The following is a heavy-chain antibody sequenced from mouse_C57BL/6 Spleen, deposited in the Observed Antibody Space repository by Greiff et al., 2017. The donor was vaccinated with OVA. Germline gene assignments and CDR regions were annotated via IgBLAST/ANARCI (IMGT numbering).Heavy chain of an antibody. CDR3: ARSLLHYAMDY. CDR2: IYPGDGDT. Sequence: QVQLQQSGAELVKPGASVKISCKASGYAFSSYWMNWVKLRPGKGLEWIGQIYPGDGDTNYNGKFKGKATLTADKSSSTAYMQLSSLTSEDSAVYFCARSLLHYAMDYWGQGTSVTVSS. D-gene: IGHD2-3*01. J-gene: IGHJ4*01. CDR1: GYAFSSYW. V-gene: IGHV1-80*01.